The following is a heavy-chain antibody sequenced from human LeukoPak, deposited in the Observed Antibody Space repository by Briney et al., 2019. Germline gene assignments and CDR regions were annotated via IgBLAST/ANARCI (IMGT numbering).Heavy chain of an antibody. D-gene: IGHD6-13*01. Sequence: KPSETLSLTCTVSGASINSYYSSWSRHPPRKGLEWIGCIYDSGSTAYNPSLKSRVTISVHTPKNQFSLKLTSVTAADTALYYCARTSSSWLWGQGTLVTVSS. CDR1: GASINSYY. CDR3: ARTSSSWL. V-gene: IGHV4-59*01. CDR2: IYDSGST. J-gene: IGHJ4*02.